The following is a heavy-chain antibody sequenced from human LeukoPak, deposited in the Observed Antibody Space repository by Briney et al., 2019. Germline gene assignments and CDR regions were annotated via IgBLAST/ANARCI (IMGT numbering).Heavy chain of an antibody. D-gene: IGHD6-13*01. CDR1: GFTFSSYG. CDR2: IRYDGNNK. V-gene: IGHV3-30*02. CDR3: AKDRTPPGRTAAIQLDY. J-gene: IGHJ4*02. Sequence: GGSLRLSCAASGFTFSSYGMDWVRQAPGKGLEWVAFIRYDGNNKYYADSVKGRFTISRDNSKNTLYLQMNSLRAEDTAVYYCAKDRTPPGRTAAIQLDYWGQGTLVTVSS.